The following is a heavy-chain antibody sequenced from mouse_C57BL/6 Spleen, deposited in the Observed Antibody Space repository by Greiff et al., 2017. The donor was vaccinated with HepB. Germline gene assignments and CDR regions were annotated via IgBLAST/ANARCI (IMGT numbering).Heavy chain of an antibody. J-gene: IGHJ2*01. CDR1: GFTFSSYG. V-gene: IGHV5-6*01. CDR2: ISSGGSYT. D-gene: IGHD4-1*01. CDR3: ARHDWGDY. Sequence: DVHLVESGGDLVKPGGSLKLSCAASGFTFSSYGMSWVRQTPDKRLEWVATISSGGSYTYYPDSVKGRFTISRDNAKNTLYLQMSSLKSEDTAMYYCARHDWGDYWGQGTTLTVSS.